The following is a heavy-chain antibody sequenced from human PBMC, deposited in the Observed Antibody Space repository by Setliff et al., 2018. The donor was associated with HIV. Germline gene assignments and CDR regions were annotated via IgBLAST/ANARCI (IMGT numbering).Heavy chain of an antibody. V-gene: IGHV5-51*01. CDR1: GYIFTSYW. Sequence: PGESLKISCKGSGYIFTSYWIGWVRQMPGKGLEWMGIIYPGDSDTRYSPSFQGQVTISADKSICTAYLQWSSLKASDTAMYYCARRPFFRKAAAPPGTEDFEAYWGQGTLVTVSS. D-gene: IGHD6-13*01. J-gene: IGHJ4*02. CDR2: IYPGDSDT. CDR3: ARRPFFRKAAAPPGTEDFEAY.